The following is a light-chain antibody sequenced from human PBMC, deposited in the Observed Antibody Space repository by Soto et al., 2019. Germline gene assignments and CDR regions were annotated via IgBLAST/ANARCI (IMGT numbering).Light chain of an antibody. V-gene: IGLV7-46*01. Sequence: QAVVTQEPSLTVSPGGTVTLTCGSSTGAVTSGHYPYWFQQKSGQAPRTLIFDTDNKHSWTPARFSGFLLGGKAALILSGAQPEDEAEYYCLRSYYGALGVFGPGIKVTV. CDR2: DTD. CDR3: LRSYYGALGV. J-gene: IGLJ1*01. CDR1: TGAVTSGHY.